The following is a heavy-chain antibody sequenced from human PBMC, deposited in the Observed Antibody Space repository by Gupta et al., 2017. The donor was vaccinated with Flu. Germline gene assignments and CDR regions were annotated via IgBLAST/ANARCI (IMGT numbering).Heavy chain of an antibody. D-gene: IGHD1-1*01. J-gene: IGHJ4*02. CDR2: ISSRRSYI. Sequence: EVQLVASGGGLVWPGGSLRLSCAASGFIFVTYSMNWVPQSPGTGLELVSLISSRRSYIYYEDAVKGRFTISRDNAKNSVFLQMNSLRAEDTAVYFCARSCAAGGTGTYFDYRGQGTPVTVSS. CDR1: GFIFVTYS. CDR3: ARSCAAGGTGTYFDY. V-gene: IGHV3-21*01.